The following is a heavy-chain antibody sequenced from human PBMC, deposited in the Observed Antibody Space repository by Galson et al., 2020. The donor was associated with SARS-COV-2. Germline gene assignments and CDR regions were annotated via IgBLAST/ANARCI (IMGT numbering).Heavy chain of an antibody. Sequence: SETLSLTCTVPGGSISSYYWSWIRQPPGKGLEWIGYTYYSGSTNYNPSLKSRVPISVDTSKNQFPLKLSPVTAADTAVYYCARGFDPWGQGTLVTVSS. V-gene: IGHV4-59*01. CDR1: GGSISSYY. J-gene: IGHJ5*02. CDR3: ARGFDP. CDR2: TYYSGST.